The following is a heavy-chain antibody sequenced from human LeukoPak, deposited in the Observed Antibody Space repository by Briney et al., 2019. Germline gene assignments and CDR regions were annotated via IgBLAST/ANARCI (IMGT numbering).Heavy chain of an antibody. Sequence: SETLSLTCTVSVGSISSSSYCWDWIRQPPGKGLEWIGSIYYSGSTYYNPSLKSRVTISVDTSKNQFSLDLTSVTAADTAVYYCARHGSAAAGHGYFDYGGQGTLVTVSS. CDR3: ARHGSAAAGHGYFDY. CDR1: VGSISSSSYC. D-gene: IGHD6-13*01. CDR2: IYYSGST. J-gene: IGHJ4*02. V-gene: IGHV4-39*01.